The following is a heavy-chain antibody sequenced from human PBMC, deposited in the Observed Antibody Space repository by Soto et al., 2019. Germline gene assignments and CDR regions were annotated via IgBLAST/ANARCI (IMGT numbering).Heavy chain of an antibody. Sequence: QVQLVQSGAEVKKPGASVKVSCKASGYTFTSYGIRWVRQAPGQGLEWMGWISAYNGNTNYAQKLQGRVTMTTDTATSTADMELRSLRSDDTAVYYCARDTTRTPDYYGMDVWGQGTTVTVSS. CDR3: ARDTTRTPDYYGMDV. CDR2: ISAYNGNT. J-gene: IGHJ6*02. V-gene: IGHV1-18*01. D-gene: IGHD1-1*01. CDR1: GYTFTSYG.